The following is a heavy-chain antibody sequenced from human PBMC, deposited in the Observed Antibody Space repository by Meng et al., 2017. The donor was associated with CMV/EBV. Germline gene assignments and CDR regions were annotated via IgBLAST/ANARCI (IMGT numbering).Heavy chain of an antibody. CDR1: GFTFSSYG. V-gene: IGHV3-33*06. CDR2: IWYDGSNK. D-gene: IGHD3-10*01. J-gene: IGHJ6*02. Sequence: GESLKISCAASGFTFSSYGMHWVRQAPGKGLEWVAVIWYDGSNKYYADSVKGRFTISRDNSKNTLYLQMNSLRAEGTAVYYCAKENFKSSSAYYYYGMDVWGQGTTVTVSS. CDR3: AKENFKSSSAYYYYGMDV.